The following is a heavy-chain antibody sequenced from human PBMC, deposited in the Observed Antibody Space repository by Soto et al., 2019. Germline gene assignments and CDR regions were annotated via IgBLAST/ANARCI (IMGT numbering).Heavy chain of an antibody. CDR1: GFTFSSYG. Sequence: GGSLRLSCAASGFTFSSYGMHWVRQAPGKGLEWVAVISYDGSNKYYADSVKGRFTISRDNSKNTLYLQMNSLRAEDTAVYYCAKERGLRYFDWLLPATDYWGQGTLVTVSS. CDR3: AKERGLRYFDWLLPATDY. CDR2: ISYDGSNK. V-gene: IGHV3-30*18. D-gene: IGHD3-9*01. J-gene: IGHJ4*02.